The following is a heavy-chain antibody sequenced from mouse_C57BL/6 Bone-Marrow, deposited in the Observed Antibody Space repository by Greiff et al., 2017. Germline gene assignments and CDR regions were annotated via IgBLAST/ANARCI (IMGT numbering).Heavy chain of an antibody. CDR2: INPYNGGT. Sequence: VQLKQSGPVLVKPGASVKMSCKASGYTFTDYYMNWVKQSHGKSLEWIGVINPYNGGTSYNQKFKGKATLTVDKSSSTAYMELNSLTSEDSAVYYCARRNYSPFDYWGQGTTLTVSS. J-gene: IGHJ2*01. V-gene: IGHV1-19*01. CDR1: GYTFTDYY. CDR3: ARRNYSPFDY. D-gene: IGHD2-12*01.